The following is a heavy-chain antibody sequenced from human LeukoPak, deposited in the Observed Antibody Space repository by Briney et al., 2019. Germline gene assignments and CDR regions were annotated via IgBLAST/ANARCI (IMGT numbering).Heavy chain of an antibody. D-gene: IGHD3-3*01. CDR2: IRSKANSYAT. Sequence: GGSLRLSCAASGFTFSGSAMHWVRQASGKGLEWVGRIRSKANSYATAYAASVKGRFTISRDNSKNTLYLEVNSLKPEDTALYYCAKPQEADLWVPDYWGQGTLVTVSS. V-gene: IGHV3-73*01. J-gene: IGHJ4*02. CDR1: GFTFSGSA. CDR3: AKPQEADLWVPDY.